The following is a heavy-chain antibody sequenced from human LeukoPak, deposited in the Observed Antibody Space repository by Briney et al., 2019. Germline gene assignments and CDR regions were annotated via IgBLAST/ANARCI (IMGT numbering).Heavy chain of an antibody. CDR2: ISSSSSTI. J-gene: IGHJ3*02. V-gene: IGHV3-48*01. D-gene: IGHD6-13*01. Sequence: GGSLRLSCAASGFTFSSYSMNWVRQAPGKGLEWVSYISSSSSTIYYADSVKGRFTISRDNAKNSLYLQMNSLRADDTAVYYCARDPLDSSSWNGDAFDIWGQGTMVTVSS. CDR1: GFTFSSYS. CDR3: ARDPLDSSSWNGDAFDI.